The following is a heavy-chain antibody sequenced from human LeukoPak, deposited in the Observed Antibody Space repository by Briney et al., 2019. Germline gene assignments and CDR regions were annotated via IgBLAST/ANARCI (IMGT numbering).Heavy chain of an antibody. CDR3: ARGTSTYALSENWFDP. D-gene: IGHD2-2*01. V-gene: IGHV1-69*05. Sequence: ASVKVSCKASGGTFSSYAISWVRQAPGQGLEWMGGIIPIFGTANYAQKFQGRVTITTDESTSTAYMELSSLRSEDTAVYYCARGTSTYALSENWFDPWGQGTLVTASS. CDR2: IIPIFGTA. J-gene: IGHJ5*02. CDR1: GGTFSSYA.